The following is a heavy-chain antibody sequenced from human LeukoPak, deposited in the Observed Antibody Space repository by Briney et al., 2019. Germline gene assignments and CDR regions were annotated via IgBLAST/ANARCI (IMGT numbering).Heavy chain of an antibody. Sequence: ASVKVSCKASGYTFTSYDINWVRQATGQGLEWVGWMNPNSGNTGYAQKFQGRVTMTRNTSISTAYMELSSLRSEDTAVYYCARYGGIRAYYYYYMDVWGEGTTVTVSS. CDR1: GYTFTSYD. CDR2: MNPNSGNT. CDR3: ARYGGIRAYYYYYMDV. J-gene: IGHJ6*03. D-gene: IGHD3-16*01. V-gene: IGHV1-8*01.